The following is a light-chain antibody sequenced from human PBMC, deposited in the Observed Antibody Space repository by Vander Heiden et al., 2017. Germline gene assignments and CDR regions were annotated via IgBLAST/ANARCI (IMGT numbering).Light chain of an antibody. CDR3: NSRDSSGNRYV. J-gene: IGLJ1*01. V-gene: IGLV3-19*01. Sequence: SSELTQHPAVSLALGRPVRITCQGDSLRSFYVTWYQHKSGKAPVLVFNGKTDRPSGVPNRFSGSTSGNTASLTITGAQAEDEGDYYCNSRDSSGNRYVFGTGTKVTVL. CDR1: SLRSFY. CDR2: GKT.